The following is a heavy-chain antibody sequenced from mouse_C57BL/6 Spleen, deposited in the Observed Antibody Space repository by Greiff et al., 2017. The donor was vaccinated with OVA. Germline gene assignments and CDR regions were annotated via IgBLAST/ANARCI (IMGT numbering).Heavy chain of an antibody. CDR1: GYTFTGYW. J-gene: IGHJ2*01. D-gene: IGHD1-1*01. CDR2: ILPGSGST. Sequence: QVQLQQSGAELMKPGASVKLSCKATGYTFTGYWIEWVKQRPGHGLEWIGEILPGSGSTNYNEKFKGKATFTADTSSNTAYMQLSHLTTQDSAISDCARVTLYDGRRYSDFDYWGQGTTLTVSS. V-gene: IGHV1-9*01. CDR3: ARVTLYDGRRYSDFDY.